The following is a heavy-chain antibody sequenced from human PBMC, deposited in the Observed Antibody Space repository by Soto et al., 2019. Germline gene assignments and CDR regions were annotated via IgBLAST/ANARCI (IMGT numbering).Heavy chain of an antibody. CDR2: IRSKAENCAT. CDR3: TRHPSGDYSFDY. D-gene: IGHD4-17*01. V-gene: IGHV3-73*01. Sequence: EVQLVESGGGLVQPGGSLKLSCAASGFTFSGSAMHWVRQASGKGLEWVGRIRSKAENCATAYAASVKGRFTISRDDSKNTAYLQMNSLKTEDTAVYYCTRHPSGDYSFDYWGQGTLVTVSS. CDR1: GFTFSGSA. J-gene: IGHJ4*02.